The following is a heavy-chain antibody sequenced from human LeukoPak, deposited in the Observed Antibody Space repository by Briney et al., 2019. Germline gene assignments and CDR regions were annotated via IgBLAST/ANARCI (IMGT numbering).Heavy chain of an antibody. J-gene: IGHJ4*02. D-gene: IGHD3-3*01. CDR3: ARSPSHDFWSGYYY. Sequence: PGGSLRLSCAASGFTFSSYAMHWVRQAPGKGLEWVAVISYDGSNKYYADSVKGRFTISRDNSKNTLYLQMNSLRAEDTAVYYCARSPSHDFWSGYYYWGQGTLVTVSS. V-gene: IGHV3-30*01. CDR1: GFTFSSYA. CDR2: ISYDGSNK.